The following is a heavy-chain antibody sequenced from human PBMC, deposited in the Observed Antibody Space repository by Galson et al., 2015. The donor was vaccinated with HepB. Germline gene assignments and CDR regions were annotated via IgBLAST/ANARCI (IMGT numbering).Heavy chain of an antibody. V-gene: IGHV3-15*01. CDR2: ITNKAPAETR. CDR3: ATGEDGHSH. CDR1: GFVLSNAW. J-gene: IGHJ4*02. D-gene: IGHD5-24*01. Sequence: SLRLSCAASGFVLSNAWMHWVRQAPGQALESVGRITNKAPAETRDSAAPVQGRSTVSRDDSKNTLYLQMNSVTTEDTAMYYCATGEDGHSHWGQGTLVTVSS.